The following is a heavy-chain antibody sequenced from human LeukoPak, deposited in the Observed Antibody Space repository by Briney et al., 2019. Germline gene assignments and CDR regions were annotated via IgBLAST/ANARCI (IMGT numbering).Heavy chain of an antibody. CDR1: GFTFSSYA. CDR2: ISSNGGST. Sequence: PGGSLRLSCAASGFTFSSYAMHWVRQAPGKGLEYVSAISSNGGSTYYANSVKGRFTISRDNSKNTLHLQMGSLRAEDMAVYYCARLVGGSLYFDYWGQGTLVTVSS. J-gene: IGHJ4*02. D-gene: IGHD1-26*01. CDR3: ARLVGGSLYFDY. V-gene: IGHV3-64*01.